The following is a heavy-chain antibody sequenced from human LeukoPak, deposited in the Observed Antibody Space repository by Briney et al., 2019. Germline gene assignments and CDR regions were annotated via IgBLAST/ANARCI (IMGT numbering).Heavy chain of an antibody. J-gene: IGHJ6*03. CDR1: GFTFNNYW. D-gene: IGHD2-15*01. CDR2: INSDGST. Sequence: GGSLRLSCAASGFTFNNYWMHWVRQAPGKGLVWVSRINSDGSTSYADSVKGRFTISRDNAKNTLYLHMSSLRAEDTAVYYCARETFSSFSMDVWGKGTTVTVSS. V-gene: IGHV3-74*01. CDR3: ARETFSSFSMDV.